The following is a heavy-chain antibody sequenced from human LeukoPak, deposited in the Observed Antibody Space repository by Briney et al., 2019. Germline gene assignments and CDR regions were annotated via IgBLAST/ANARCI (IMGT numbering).Heavy chain of an antibody. CDR1: GGSISSGSYY. V-gene: IGHV4-61*02. Sequence: SETLSLTCTVSGGSISSGSYYWSWIRQPAGKGLEWIGRIYTSGSTNYNPSLKSRVTISVDTSKNQFSLKLSSVTAADTAVYYCARERTARERQTFDYWGQGTLVTVSS. CDR2: IYTSGST. CDR3: ARERTARERQTFDY. J-gene: IGHJ4*02. D-gene: IGHD6-25*01.